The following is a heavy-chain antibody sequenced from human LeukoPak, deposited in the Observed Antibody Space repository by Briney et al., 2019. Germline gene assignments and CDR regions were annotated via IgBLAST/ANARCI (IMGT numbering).Heavy chain of an antibody. D-gene: IGHD3-9*01. Sequence: SETLSLTCTVSGGSISSYYWSWIRQPPGKGLEWIGYIYYSGSTNYNPSLKSRVTISVDTSKNQFSLKLSSVTAADTAVYYCARDYDILTGYYPGAYYYGMDVWGQGTTVTVSS. CDR3: ARDYDILTGYYPGAYYYGMDV. CDR2: IYYSGST. V-gene: IGHV4-59*01. CDR1: GGSISSYY. J-gene: IGHJ6*02.